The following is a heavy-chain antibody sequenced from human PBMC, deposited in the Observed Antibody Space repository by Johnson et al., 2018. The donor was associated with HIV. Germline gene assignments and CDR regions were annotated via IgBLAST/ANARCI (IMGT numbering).Heavy chain of an antibody. V-gene: IGHV3-33*06. D-gene: IGHD4-17*01. Sequence: VQLVESGGGLIQPGGSLRLSCAASGFIFSDYAMHWVRQAPGKGLEWVAVIWDDGSKKYYVDSVKGRFTISRDNSKNTLYLQMNSLRAEDTAIYYCAKDEEGDYGDLGAFNIWGQGKMVTVSS. CDR3: AKDEEGDYGDLGAFNI. J-gene: IGHJ3*02. CDR2: IWDDGSKK. CDR1: GFIFSDYA.